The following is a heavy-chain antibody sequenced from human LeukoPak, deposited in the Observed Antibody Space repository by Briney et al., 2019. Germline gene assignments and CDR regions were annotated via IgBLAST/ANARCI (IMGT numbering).Heavy chain of an antibody. CDR1: GFTFSTYA. V-gene: IGHV3-23*01. CDR2: ISGSGGDT. CDR3: ARDRDGYNYAAFDI. D-gene: IGHD5-24*01. J-gene: IGHJ3*02. Sequence: PGGSLRLSCAASGFTFSTYAISGGCPAPGKWLEWVSTISGSGGDTFYADSAKGRFTISRDNSKNTLYLQMNSLRAEDTAIYYCARDRDGYNYAAFDIWGQGTMVTVSS.